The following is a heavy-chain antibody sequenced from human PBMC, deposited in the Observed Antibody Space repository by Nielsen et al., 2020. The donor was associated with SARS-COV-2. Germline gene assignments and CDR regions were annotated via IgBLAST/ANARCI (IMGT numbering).Heavy chain of an antibody. CDR2: ISDDNTI. CDR3: ARDLELLTNYYALDY. J-gene: IGHJ4*02. V-gene: IGHV3-48*02. CDR1: GFIFNTYG. Sequence: GESLKISCEASGFIFNTYGMNWVRQAPGKGLEWISYISDDNTIFYADSVKGRFTISRDNSKNTLYLQMSSLRDEDTAVYYCARDLELLTNYYALDYWGQGTLVTVSS. D-gene: IGHD3-9*01.